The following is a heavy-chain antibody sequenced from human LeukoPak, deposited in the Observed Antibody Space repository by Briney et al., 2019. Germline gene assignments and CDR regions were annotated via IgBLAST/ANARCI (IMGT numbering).Heavy chain of an antibody. Sequence: SETLSLTCAVYGGSFSGYYWSWLRQPPGKGLEWIGEINHSGSTNYNPSLKSRVTISVDTSKNQFSLKLSSVTAADTAVYYCARPYYDILTGYYDAFDIWGQGTMVTVSS. J-gene: IGHJ3*02. D-gene: IGHD3-9*01. CDR1: GGSFSGYY. CDR3: ARPYYDILTGYYDAFDI. CDR2: INHSGST. V-gene: IGHV4-34*01.